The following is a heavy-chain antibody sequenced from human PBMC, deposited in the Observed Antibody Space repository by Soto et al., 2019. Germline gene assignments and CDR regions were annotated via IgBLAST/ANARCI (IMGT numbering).Heavy chain of an antibody. D-gene: IGHD2-8*01. CDR3: AKDAETGRYCTNGVCYTGFDY. V-gene: IGHV3-43*01. CDR1: GFTFDDYT. Sequence: PGGSLRLSCAASGFTFDDYTMHWVRQAPGKGLEWVSLISWDGGSTYYADSVKCRFTISRDNSKNSLYLQMNSLRTEDTALYYCAKDAETGRYCTNGVCYTGFDYWGQGTLVTSPQ. CDR2: ISWDGGST. J-gene: IGHJ4*02.